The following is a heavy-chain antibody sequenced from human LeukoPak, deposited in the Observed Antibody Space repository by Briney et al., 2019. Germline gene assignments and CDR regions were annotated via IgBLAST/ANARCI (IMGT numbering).Heavy chain of an antibody. J-gene: IGHJ4*02. CDR3: LRGYYSQY. CDR2: VKEDGSEK. CDR1: GFSFSDFW. Sequence: PGGSLRLSCAASGFSFSDFWINWVRQAPGKGLEWVANVKEDGSEKNYADTVKGRFTISSDKSKNSVYLQMKGLRADDTGVYYCLRGYYSQYRSQGTLVSVSS. V-gene: IGHV3-7*01. D-gene: IGHD1-26*01.